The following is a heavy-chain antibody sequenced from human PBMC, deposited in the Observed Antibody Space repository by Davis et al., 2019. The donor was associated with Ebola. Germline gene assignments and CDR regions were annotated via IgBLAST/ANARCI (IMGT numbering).Heavy chain of an antibody. CDR3: ARVYCSGGTCYSAYYYGMDV. J-gene: IGHJ6*02. Sequence: SETLSLTCTVSGGSISSYYWSWIRQPPGKGLEWIGYIYYSGSTNYNPSLKSRVTISVDTSKNQFSLKLTSVTAADTAVYYCARVYCSGGTCYSAYYYGMDVWGQGTTVTVSS. CDR2: IYYSGST. CDR1: GGSISSYY. D-gene: IGHD2-15*01. V-gene: IGHV4-59*08.